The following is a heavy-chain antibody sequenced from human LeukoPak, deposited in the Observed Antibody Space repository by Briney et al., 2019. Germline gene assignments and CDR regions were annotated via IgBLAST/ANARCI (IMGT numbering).Heavy chain of an antibody. CDR1: GFTFSAYW. V-gene: IGHV3-74*01. CDR2: INKDATTI. CDR3: ARAASAYNSDYHFDY. J-gene: IGHJ4*02. D-gene: IGHD4-11*01. Sequence: GGSLRLSCAASGFTFSAYWMHWIRQAPGKGLVWVSSINKDATTIKYADSVKGRFTISRDNAENTLFVEMKSLRVEDTGIYFCARAASAYNSDYHFDYWGQGALVTVSS.